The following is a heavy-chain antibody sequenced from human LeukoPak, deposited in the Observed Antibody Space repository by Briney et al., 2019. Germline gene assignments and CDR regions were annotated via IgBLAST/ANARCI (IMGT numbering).Heavy chain of an antibody. CDR2: ISGSGGST. D-gene: IGHD3-22*01. CDR1: GFTFSSYA. CDR3: AKRPFNYYDSSGYYYFDY. V-gene: IGHV3-23*01. Sequence: GGSLRLSCAASGFTFSSYAMSWVRQAPGKGLEWVSAISGSGGSTYYADSVKGRFTISRDNSENTLYLQMNSLRAEDTAVYYCAKRPFNYYDSSGYYYFDYWGQGTLVTVSS. J-gene: IGHJ4*02.